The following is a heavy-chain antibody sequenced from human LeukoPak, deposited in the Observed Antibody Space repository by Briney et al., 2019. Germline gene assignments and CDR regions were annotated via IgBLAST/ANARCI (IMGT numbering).Heavy chain of an antibody. V-gene: IGHV1-2*02. CDR3: VTGRLISDTPPPTVTSGRDY. CDR1: RYTFTAYH. Sequence: ASVKVSCKASRYTFTAYHMHWVRLAPGQGLEWMGWINPNSGGTNYAQNFQGRVTMTRDTSISTAYMELSRLRSDDTAVYYCVTGRLISDTPPPTVTSGRDYWGQGTLVTVSS. D-gene: IGHD1-14*01. CDR2: INPNSGGT. J-gene: IGHJ4*02.